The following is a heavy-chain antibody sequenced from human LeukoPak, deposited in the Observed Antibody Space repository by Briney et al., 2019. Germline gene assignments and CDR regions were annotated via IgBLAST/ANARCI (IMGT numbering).Heavy chain of an antibody. CDR3: AIVVAYYSASSGPRFDY. J-gene: IGHJ4*02. Sequence: GASVKVSCKASGYTFTSYGISWVRQAPGQGLEWMGWISAYNGNTNYAQKLQGRVTITTDTSTSTAYMELRSLRSDATAGYYCAIVVAYYSASSGPRFDYWGQGTLVTVSS. CDR2: ISAYNGNT. CDR1: GYTFTSYG. D-gene: IGHD3-22*01. V-gene: IGHV1-18*01.